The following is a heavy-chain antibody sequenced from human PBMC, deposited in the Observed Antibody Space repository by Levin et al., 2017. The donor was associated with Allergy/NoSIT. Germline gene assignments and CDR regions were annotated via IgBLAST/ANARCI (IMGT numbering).Heavy chain of an antibody. D-gene: IGHD3-10*01. CDR3: ARQYYGSGSFYHFDY. CDR1: GYTFTAYS. CDR2: INPNSGGR. V-gene: IGHV1-2*02. Sequence: AASVKVSCKASGYTFTAYSMHWVRQAPGQGLEWMAWINPNSGGRKYAQKFQGRVTMIRDTSINTVYMELTRLRSDDTAVYYCARQYYGSGSFYHFDYWGQGTLVTVSS. J-gene: IGHJ4*02.